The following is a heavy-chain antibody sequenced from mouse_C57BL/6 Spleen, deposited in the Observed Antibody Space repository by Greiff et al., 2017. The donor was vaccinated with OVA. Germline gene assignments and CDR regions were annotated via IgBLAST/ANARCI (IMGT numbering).Heavy chain of an antibody. CDR2: INPNNGGT. V-gene: IGHV1-18*01. D-gene: IGHD1-1*01. J-gene: IGHJ2*01. CDR3: ARPYYYGSSYGGYFDY. Sequence: VQLKESGPELVKPGASVKIPCKASGYTFTDYNMDWVKQSHGKSLEWIGDINPNNGGTIYNQKFKGKATLTVDKSSSTAYMELRSLTSEDTAVYYCARPYYYGSSYGGYFDYWGQGTTLTVSS. CDR1: GYTFTDYN.